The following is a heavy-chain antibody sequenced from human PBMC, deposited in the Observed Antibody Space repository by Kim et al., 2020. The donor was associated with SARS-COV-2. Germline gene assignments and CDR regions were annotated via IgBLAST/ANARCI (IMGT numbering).Heavy chain of an antibody. Sequence: YFAGSVKGRFTISRDNSKNTLYLQMNSLRAENTAVYYCATSYGLIRSFDYWGQGTLVTVSS. J-gene: IGHJ4*02. D-gene: IGHD5-18*01. CDR3: ATSYGLIRSFDY. V-gene: IGHV3-30*01.